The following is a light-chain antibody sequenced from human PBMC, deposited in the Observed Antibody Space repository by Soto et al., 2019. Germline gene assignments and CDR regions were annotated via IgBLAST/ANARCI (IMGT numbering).Light chain of an antibody. CDR2: LNSDGSH. CDR3: QTWGTGTLV. CDR1: SGHSSYA. Sequence: QSVLTQSPSASASLGASVKLTCTLSSGHSSYAIAWHQQQPEKGPRYLMKLNSDGSHRKGDGIPDRFSGSSSGAERYLTISSLPSEDEADYYCQTWGTGTLVFGGGTKVTVL. J-gene: IGLJ2*01. V-gene: IGLV4-69*01.